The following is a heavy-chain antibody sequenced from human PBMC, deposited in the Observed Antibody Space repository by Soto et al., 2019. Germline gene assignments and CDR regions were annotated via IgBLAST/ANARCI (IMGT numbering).Heavy chain of an antibody. Sequence: SETLSLTCAVSGGSISSGNWWSWVRQPPGKGLEWIGEVYHSGSTNYNPSLKSRVTISIDKSRNQFSLKLSSVTAADTAVYYCARGRATTQDQAAAPIYYHYYMDVWGKGTTVTVSS. V-gene: IGHV4-4*02. D-gene: IGHD6-13*01. J-gene: IGHJ6*03. CDR1: GGSISSGNW. CDR3: ARGRATTQDQAAAPIYYHYYMDV. CDR2: VYHSGST.